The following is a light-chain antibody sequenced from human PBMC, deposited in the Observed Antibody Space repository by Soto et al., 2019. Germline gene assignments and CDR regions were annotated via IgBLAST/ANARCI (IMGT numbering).Light chain of an antibody. CDR2: DVS. J-gene: IGKJ1*01. CDR1: QNVSNW. V-gene: IGKV1-5*02. CDR3: QQNDSYSWT. Sequence: DIQMTQSPSTLSASIGERVTIICRASQNVSNWLAWYQQKPGKATKLLIYDVSNLESGVPSRFSGSGSGTEFSLSISSLQPDDFASYYCQQNDSYSWTFGQGTKVEMK.